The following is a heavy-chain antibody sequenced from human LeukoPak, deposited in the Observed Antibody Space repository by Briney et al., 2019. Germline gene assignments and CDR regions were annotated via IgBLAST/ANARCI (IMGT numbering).Heavy chain of an antibody. CDR3: ARARYYYDSSGFKADWFDP. CDR2: IGRRDNNR. D-gene: IGHD3-22*01. Sequence: GESLRLSCAASGFTFDRYTIHWVRQAPGKGLEWVSLIGRRDNNRYYADSVRGRFTISRDNAKNSLYLQMNSLRAEDTALYYCARARYYYDSSGFKADWFDPWGQGTLVTVSS. V-gene: IGHV3-43*01. J-gene: IGHJ5*02. CDR1: GFTFDRYT.